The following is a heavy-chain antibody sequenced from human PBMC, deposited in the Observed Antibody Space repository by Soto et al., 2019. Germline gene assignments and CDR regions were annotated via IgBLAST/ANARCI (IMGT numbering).Heavy chain of an antibody. J-gene: IGHJ5*02. CDR1: GGTFSSYA. CDR2: IIPIFGTA. D-gene: IGHD6-13*01. V-gene: IGHV1-69*01. CDR3: ARDGVGQQLDNWFDP. Sequence: QVQLVQSGAEVKKPGSSVKVSCKASGGTFSSYAISWVRQAAGQGLEWMGGIIPIFGTANYAQKFQGRVTITADESTSTAYMEMSSLRSEDTAVYYCARDGVGQQLDNWFDPWGQGTLVTVSS.